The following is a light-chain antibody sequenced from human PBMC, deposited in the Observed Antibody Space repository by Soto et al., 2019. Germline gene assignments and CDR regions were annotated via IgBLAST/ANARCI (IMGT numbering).Light chain of an antibody. CDR2: GES. CDR1: QSVSSSY. V-gene: IGKV3-20*01. CDR3: KQCGSSQRA. Sequence: EIVLTQSPGTMSLVSGERDTLSGRSSQSVSSSYLAWYQQKPGQDPRLLIYGESSRATGIKDRFSGGGSGTDFALTIRRMEPEDFAVYYCKQCGSSQRAFGPGNQVDIK. J-gene: IGKJ3*01.